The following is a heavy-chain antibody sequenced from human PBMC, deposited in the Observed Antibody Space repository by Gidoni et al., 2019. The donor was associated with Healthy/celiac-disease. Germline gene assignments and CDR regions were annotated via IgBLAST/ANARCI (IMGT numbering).Heavy chain of an antibody. D-gene: IGHD3-22*01. J-gene: IGHJ6*02. V-gene: IGHV3-30*18. Sequence: QVQLVESGGGVVQPGRSLRLSCAASGFTFSSYGMHWVRQAPGKGLGWVAVISYDGSNKYYADSVKGRFTISRDNSKNTLYLQMNSLRAEDTAVYYCAKDPNYYDSSGYNYGMDVWGQGTTVTVSS. CDR2: ISYDGSNK. CDR3: AKDPNYYDSSGYNYGMDV. CDR1: GFTFSSYG.